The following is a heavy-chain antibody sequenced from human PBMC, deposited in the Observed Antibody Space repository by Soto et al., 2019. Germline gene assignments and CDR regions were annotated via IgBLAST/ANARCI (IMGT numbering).Heavy chain of an antibody. Sequence: GESLKISCKGSGYSFTSYWIGWVRQMPGKGLEWMGIIYPGDSDTRYSPSFRGQVTISADKSISTAYLQWSSLKASDTAMYYCARRVVVPAADTSYYYYGMDVWGQGTTVTVSS. CDR1: GYSFTSYW. J-gene: IGHJ6*02. D-gene: IGHD2-2*01. CDR2: IYPGDSDT. CDR3: ARRVVVPAADTSYYYYGMDV. V-gene: IGHV5-51*01.